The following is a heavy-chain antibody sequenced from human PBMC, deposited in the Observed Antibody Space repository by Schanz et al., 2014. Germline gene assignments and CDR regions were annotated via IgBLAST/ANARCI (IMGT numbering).Heavy chain of an antibody. V-gene: IGHV3-48*01. CDR3: ARRNFYDKSAAFDY. CDR2: ISGSSSTK. CDR1: GITFSGYS. D-gene: IGHD3-9*01. Sequence: EVQLLESGGGLVQPGGSLRLSCAASGITFSGYSMNWVRQAPGKGLEWVSYISGSSSTKYYADSVKGRFTISRDNGKKSLYLQMDSLKTEDTAVYYCARRNFYDKSAAFDYWGQGSLVTVSS. J-gene: IGHJ4*02.